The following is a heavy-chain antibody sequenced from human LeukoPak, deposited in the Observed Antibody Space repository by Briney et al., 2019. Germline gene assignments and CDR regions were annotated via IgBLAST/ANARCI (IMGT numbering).Heavy chain of an antibody. CDR3: ASLAVAGNILDY. D-gene: IGHD6-19*01. V-gene: IGHV1-2*02. J-gene: IGHJ4*02. CDR1: GYTFTGYY. Sequence: GASVKVSCKASGYTFTGYYMHWVRQAPGQGLEWMGWINPNSGGTNDAQKFQGRVTMTRDTSISTAYMELSRLRSDDTAVYYCASLAVAGNILDYWGQGTLVTVSS. CDR2: INPNSGGT.